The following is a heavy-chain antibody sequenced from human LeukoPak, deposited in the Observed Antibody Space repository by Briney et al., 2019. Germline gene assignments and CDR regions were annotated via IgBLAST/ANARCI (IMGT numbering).Heavy chain of an antibody. CDR2: ISGSGGNT. J-gene: IGHJ4*02. Sequence: PGGSVTLQCAVCGFTFSRLAMRWPRHAPGKGLEWVTAISGSGGNTYYAVSVRGRFTISRDNSKNTLYLQMNSLRAEDTAVYYCAKDSFRGSSGGGGGYWGQGTLVTVSS. V-gene: IGHV3-23*01. CDR1: GFTFSRLA. D-gene: IGHD6-19*01. CDR3: AKDSFRGSSGGGGGY.